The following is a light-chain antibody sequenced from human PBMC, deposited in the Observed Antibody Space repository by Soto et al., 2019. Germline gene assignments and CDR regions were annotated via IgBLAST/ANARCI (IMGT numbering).Light chain of an antibody. CDR3: QQRRQRLT. J-gene: IGKJ4*02. V-gene: IGKV3-11*01. Sequence: EIVLTQSTATLSLSPGERATLSCRASQSVGSYLAWYQQKPGQAPRLLIYDASNRATGIPAMFSGSGSGTDFSLTSSSLDPEDGAVYFWQQRRQRLTFGGVTKVELK. CDR1: QSVGSY. CDR2: DAS.